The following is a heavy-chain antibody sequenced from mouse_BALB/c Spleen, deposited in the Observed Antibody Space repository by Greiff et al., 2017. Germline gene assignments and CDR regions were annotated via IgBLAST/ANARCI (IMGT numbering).Heavy chain of an antibody. Sequence: EVKVVESGGGLVKPGGSLKLSCAASGFTFSDYYMYWVRQTPEKRLEWVATISDGGSYTYYPDSVKGRFTISRDNAKNNLYLQMSSLKSEDTAMYYCARGLYYDYENYAMDYWGQGTSVTVSS. V-gene: IGHV5-4*02. J-gene: IGHJ4*01. CDR3: ARGLYYDYENYAMDY. D-gene: IGHD2-4*01. CDR1: GFTFSDYY. CDR2: ISDGGSYT.